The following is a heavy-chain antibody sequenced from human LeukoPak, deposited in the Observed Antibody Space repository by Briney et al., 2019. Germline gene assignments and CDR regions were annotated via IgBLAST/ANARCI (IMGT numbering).Heavy chain of an antibody. V-gene: IGHV1-58*02. J-gene: IGHJ4*02. CDR1: GFTFTSSA. CDR2: IVVGSGNT. D-gene: IGHD6-19*01. Sequence: GTSVKVSCKASGFTFTSSAMQWVRQARGQRLEWIGWIVVGSGNTNYAQKFQERVTITRDMSTSTAYMELSSLRSEDTAVYYCAKARAAVAGIKGYWGQGTLVTVSS. CDR3: AKARAAVAGIKGY.